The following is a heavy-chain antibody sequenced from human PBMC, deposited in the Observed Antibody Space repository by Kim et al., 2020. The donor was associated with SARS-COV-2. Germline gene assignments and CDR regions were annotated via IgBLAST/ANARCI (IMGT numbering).Heavy chain of an antibody. V-gene: IGHV3-23*01. CDR2: ISGSGGST. Sequence: GGSLRLSCAASGFTFSSYAMSWVRQAPGKGLEWVSAISGSGGSTYYADSVKGRFTISRDNSKNTLYLQMNSLRAEDTAVYYCAKVGRITIFGVVITQTYYFDYWDQGTLVTVSS. CDR3: AKVGRITIFGVVITQTYYFDY. J-gene: IGHJ4*02. CDR1: GFTFSSYA. D-gene: IGHD3-3*01.